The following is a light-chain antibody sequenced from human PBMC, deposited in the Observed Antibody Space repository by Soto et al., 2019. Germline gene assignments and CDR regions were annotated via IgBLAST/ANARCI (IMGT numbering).Light chain of an antibody. CDR3: QQYNSYSPT. CDR1: QRISSW. Sequence: DILMTQSPSTLSASVGDRVTITCRASQRISSWLAWYQQKPGIAPKLLIYDASILESGVPSRFSGSGSGTEFTLTISSLQPDDFASYYCQQYNSYSPTFGQGTKLEIK. CDR2: DAS. V-gene: IGKV1-5*01. J-gene: IGKJ2*01.